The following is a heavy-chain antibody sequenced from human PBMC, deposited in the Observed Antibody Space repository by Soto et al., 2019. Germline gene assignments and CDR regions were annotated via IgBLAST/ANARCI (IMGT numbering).Heavy chain of an antibody. J-gene: IGHJ6*02. CDR1: GFTFSSYA. V-gene: IGHV3-30-3*01. CDR2: MSYDGSNK. D-gene: IGHD5-12*01. CDR3: ARDRGYDEYYGMDV. Sequence: QVQLVESGGGVVQPGRSLRLSCAASGFTFSSYAMHWVRQAPGKGLEWVAVMSYDGSNKYYADSVKGRFTISRDNSKNTLYLQMNSLRAENTAVYYCARDRGYDEYYGMDVWGQGTTVTVSS.